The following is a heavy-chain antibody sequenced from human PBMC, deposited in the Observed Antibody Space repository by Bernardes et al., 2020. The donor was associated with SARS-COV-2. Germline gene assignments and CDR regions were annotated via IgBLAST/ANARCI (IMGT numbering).Heavy chain of an antibody. CDR2: INPGSTTM. CDR3: ARDVAPLGKSFDY. Sequence: GGSLRLSCVASGLAVSNNAMNWVRQAPGMGLEWISYINPGSTTMYYADSVKGRFTVSRDNTKDFVFLKMNGLRAEDTAVYYCARDVAPLGKSFDYWGPGTLVTVSS. J-gene: IGHJ4*02. D-gene: IGHD6-13*01. CDR1: GLAVSNNA. V-gene: IGHV3-48*03.